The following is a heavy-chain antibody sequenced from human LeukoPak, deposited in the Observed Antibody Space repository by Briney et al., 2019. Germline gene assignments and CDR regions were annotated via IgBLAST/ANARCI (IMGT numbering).Heavy chain of an antibody. V-gene: IGHV4-39*02. Sequence: SETLSLTCTVSGVSISSSNSYWGWIRQPPGKGLERIGSIYYSGNTYYNASLKSQVSISIDTSKNQFSLRLTSVTAADTAVYYCAREGYYYDSSGYCLDYWGQGTLVTVSS. CDR3: AREGYYYDSSGYCLDY. D-gene: IGHD3-22*01. CDR2: IYYSGNT. J-gene: IGHJ4*02. CDR1: GVSISSSNSY.